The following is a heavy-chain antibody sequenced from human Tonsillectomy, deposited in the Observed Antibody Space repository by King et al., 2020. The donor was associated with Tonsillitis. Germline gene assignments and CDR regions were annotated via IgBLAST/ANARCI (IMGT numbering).Heavy chain of an antibody. CDR3: AMFYRSYFDY. V-gene: IGHV3-23*03. CDR1: EFTFSSYA. J-gene: IGHJ4*02. Sequence: QLVQSGGGLVQPGGSLRLSCAASEFTFSSYAMAWVRKAPGKGLEWVSIIYSSGSSTKYADSMKGRFTISRDNSKNTLYLQMNSLRAEDTAIYYCAMFYRSYFDYWGQGTLVSVSS. D-gene: IGHD2/OR15-2a*01. CDR2: IYSSGSST.